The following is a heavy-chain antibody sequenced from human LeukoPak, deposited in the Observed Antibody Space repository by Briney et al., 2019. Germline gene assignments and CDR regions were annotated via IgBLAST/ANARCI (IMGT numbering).Heavy chain of an antibody. CDR1: GFTFDDYA. Sequence: GRSLRLSCAASGFTFDDYAMHWVRQAPGKGLEGVSGISWNSGSIGYADSVKGRFTISRDNAKNSLYLQMNSLRAEDTAVYYCARERGALSYYYDSSGYYSDAFDIWGQGTMVTVSS. CDR3: ARERGALSYYYDSSGYYSDAFDI. J-gene: IGHJ3*02. V-gene: IGHV3-9*01. CDR2: ISWNSGSI. D-gene: IGHD3-22*01.